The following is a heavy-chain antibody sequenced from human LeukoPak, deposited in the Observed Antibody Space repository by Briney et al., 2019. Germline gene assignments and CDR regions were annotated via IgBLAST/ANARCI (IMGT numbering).Heavy chain of an antibody. CDR1: GGTFSSYA. Sequence: ASVKVSCKASGGTFSSYAISWVRQAPGQGLEWMGWINPNSGGTNYAQKLQGWVTMTRDTSISTAYMELSRLRSDDTAVYYCARDSSGYWFDYWGQGTLVTVSS. CDR3: ARDSSGYWFDY. CDR2: INPNSGGT. V-gene: IGHV1-2*04. J-gene: IGHJ4*02. D-gene: IGHD3-22*01.